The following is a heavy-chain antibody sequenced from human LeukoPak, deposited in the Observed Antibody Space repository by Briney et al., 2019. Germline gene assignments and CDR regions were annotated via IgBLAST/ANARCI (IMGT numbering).Heavy chain of an antibody. J-gene: IGHJ5*02. D-gene: IGHD1-26*01. CDR3: ARTRACELLSHNWFDP. V-gene: IGHV4-59*01. Sequence: SETLSLTCTVSGGSISSYYWSWIRQPPGKGLEWIGYIYYSGSTNYNPSLKSRVTISVDTSKNQFSLKLSSVTAADTAVYYCARTRACELLSHNWFDPWGQGTLVTVSS. CDR1: GGSISSYY. CDR2: IYYSGST.